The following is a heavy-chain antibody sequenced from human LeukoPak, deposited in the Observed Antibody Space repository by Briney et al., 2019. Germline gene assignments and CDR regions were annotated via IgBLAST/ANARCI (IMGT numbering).Heavy chain of an antibody. D-gene: IGHD5-18*01. J-gene: IGHJ4*02. CDR1: GGSISSYY. CDR2: IYYSGST. CDR3: ARGLDSYGSYGVKSGQREFDY. V-gene: IGHV4-59*01. Sequence: PSETLSLTCTVSGGSISSYYWSWIRQPPGKGLEWIGYIYYSGSTNYNPSLKSRVTISVDTSKNQFSLKLSSVTAADTAVYYCARGLDSYGSYGVKSGQREFDYWGQGTLVTVSS.